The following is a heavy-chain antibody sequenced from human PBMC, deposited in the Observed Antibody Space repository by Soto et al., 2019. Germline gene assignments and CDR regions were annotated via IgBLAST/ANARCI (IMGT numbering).Heavy chain of an antibody. J-gene: IGHJ3*02. CDR1: GGTFSSYA. CDR3: ARSRVTYYYDRSAFDI. D-gene: IGHD3-22*01. V-gene: IGHV1-69*01. CDR2: IIPIFGTA. Sequence: QVQLVQSGAEVKKPGSSVKVSCKASGGTFSSYAINWVRQAPGQGLEWMGGIIPIFGTANYAQKFQGRVTITADESTSTAYMELSSLRSEDTAVYYCARSRVTYYYDRSAFDIWGQGTMVTVSS.